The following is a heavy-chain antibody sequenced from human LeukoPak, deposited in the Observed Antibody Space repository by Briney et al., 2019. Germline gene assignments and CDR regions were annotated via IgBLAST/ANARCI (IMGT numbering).Heavy chain of an antibody. D-gene: IGHD2-2*01. CDR3: AKRSGYCSTISCDQLFDY. CDR2: ITVSGGST. J-gene: IGHJ4*02. CDR1: GFTFSNYA. V-gene: IGHV3-23*01. Sequence: PGGSLRLSCAASGFTFSNYAMSWVRQAPGKGLERVSGITVSGGSTNYADSVKGRFTISRDSSKNTLYLQMNSIRVEDTGVYYCAKRSGYCSTISCDQLFDYWGQGTLVTVSS.